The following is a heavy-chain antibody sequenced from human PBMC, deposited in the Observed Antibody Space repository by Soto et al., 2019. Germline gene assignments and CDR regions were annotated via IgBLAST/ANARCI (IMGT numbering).Heavy chain of an antibody. V-gene: IGHV3-15*01. J-gene: IGHJ4*02. CDR2: IKSKTDGGTT. CDR3: TTEQYYDFWSGYHNSDY. Sequence: GGSLRLSCAASGFTFSNAWMSWVRQAPGKGLEWVGRIKSKTDGGTTDYAAPVKGRFTISRDDSKNTLYLQMNSLKTEDTAVYYCTTEQYYDFWSGYHNSDYWGQGTLVTVSS. CDR1: GFTFSNAW. D-gene: IGHD3-3*01.